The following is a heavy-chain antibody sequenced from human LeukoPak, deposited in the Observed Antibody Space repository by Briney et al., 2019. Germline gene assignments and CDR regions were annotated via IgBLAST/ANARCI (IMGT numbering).Heavy chain of an antibody. D-gene: IGHD5/OR15-5a*01. J-gene: IGHJ5*02. CDR1: GGSISSYY. V-gene: IGHV4-4*09. CDR3: ARSLYENWFDP. Sequence: SETLSLTCTVSGGSISSYYWSWIRQPPGKGLEWIGYIYTSGSTNYNPSLQSRVTISVDTSKDQFSLKLSSVTAADTAVYYCARSLYENWFDPLGQGTLVTVSS. CDR2: IYTSGST.